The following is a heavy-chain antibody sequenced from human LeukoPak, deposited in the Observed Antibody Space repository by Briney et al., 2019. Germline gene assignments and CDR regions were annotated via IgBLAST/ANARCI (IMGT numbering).Heavy chain of an antibody. CDR3: ARGARAGWATGGGVVITYFDY. CDR1: GFTFSSYS. CDR2: ISSSSSYI. D-gene: IGHD3-10*01. Sequence: GGSLTLSCTASGFTFSSYSMNWVRQAPGKGLEWVSSISSSSSYIYYADSVKGRFTISRDNAKNSLYLQMNSLRAEDTAVYYCARGARAGWATGGGVVITYFDYWGQGTLVTVSS. J-gene: IGHJ4*02. V-gene: IGHV3-21*01.